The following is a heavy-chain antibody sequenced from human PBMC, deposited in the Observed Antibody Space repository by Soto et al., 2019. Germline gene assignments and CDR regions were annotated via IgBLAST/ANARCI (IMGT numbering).Heavy chain of an antibody. CDR3: TTPISMISRQKPSGDY. CDR1: GSTFSNAW. CDR2: IKSKTDGGTT. D-gene: IGHD3-22*01. V-gene: IGHV3-15*01. Sequence: PGGSLRLSCAASGSTFSNAWMSWVRQAPGKGLEWVGRIKSKTDGGTTDYAAPVKGRFTISRDDSKNTLYLQMNSLKTEDTAVCYCTTPISMISRQKPSGDYWGQGTLVTVSS. J-gene: IGHJ4*02.